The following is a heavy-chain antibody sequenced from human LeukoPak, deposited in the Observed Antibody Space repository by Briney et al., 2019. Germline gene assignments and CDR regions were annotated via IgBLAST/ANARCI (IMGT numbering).Heavy chain of an antibody. Sequence: GGSLRLSCAASGFTFSSYWMHWVRQAPGKGLVWVSRINTDGSSTSYADSVKGRFTISRDNAKNTLYLQMNSLRAEDTAVYYCARGFYDFWSGYYTDIFDYWGQGTLVTVSS. D-gene: IGHD3-3*01. CDR3: ARGFYDFWSGYYTDIFDY. CDR2: INTDGSST. CDR1: GFTFSSYW. V-gene: IGHV3-74*01. J-gene: IGHJ4*02.